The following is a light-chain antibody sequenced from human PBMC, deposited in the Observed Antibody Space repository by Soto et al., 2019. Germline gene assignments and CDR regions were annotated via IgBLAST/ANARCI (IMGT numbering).Light chain of an antibody. J-gene: IGLJ3*02. CDR3: QSYDSGLSGVV. V-gene: IGLV1-40*01. CDR2: ADS. Sequence: QSVLTQPPSVSGAPGQRVTISCTGRSSNIGTDYDVHWYQQFPGSAPKLLIYADSIRPSGVPDRFSGSKSGTSASLAITGLQAEDEAVYYCQSYDSGLSGVVFGGGTKLTVL. CDR1: SSNIGTDYD.